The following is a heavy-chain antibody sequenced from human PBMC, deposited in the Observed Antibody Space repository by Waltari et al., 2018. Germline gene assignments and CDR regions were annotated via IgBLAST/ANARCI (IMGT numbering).Heavy chain of an antibody. CDR1: GGSFSGYY. Sequence: QVQLQESGPGLVKPSETLSLTCAVSGGSFSGYYWGWIRQPPGKGLEWIGYISGSSGSTDYNPSLTSRVTISRDTSKNQFSLKLSSVTAADTAVYYCARMGAAAEYFDYWGQGVLVTVSS. J-gene: IGHJ4*02. D-gene: IGHD6-25*01. CDR2: ISGSSGST. V-gene: IGHV4-59*12. CDR3: ARMGAAAEYFDY.